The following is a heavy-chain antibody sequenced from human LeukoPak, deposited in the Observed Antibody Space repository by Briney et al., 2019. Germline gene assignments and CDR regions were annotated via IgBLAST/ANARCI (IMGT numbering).Heavy chain of an antibody. CDR1: GVSIRSNY. CDR3: TRGYFFDP. D-gene: IGHD3-10*01. Sequence: SETLSLTCTVSGVSIRSNYWNWVRQHPGKGLEWIGYIYYTGSTSYSPSLKSRLTMSVDTSKNQFSLKLSSVTAADTALYYCTRGYFFDPWGQGTLVTVSS. CDR2: IYYTGST. J-gene: IGHJ5*02. V-gene: IGHV4-31*03.